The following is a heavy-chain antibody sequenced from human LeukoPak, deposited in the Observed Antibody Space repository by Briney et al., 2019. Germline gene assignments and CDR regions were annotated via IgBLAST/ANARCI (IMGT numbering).Heavy chain of an antibody. Sequence: ASVKVSCKASGYTFTSYDINWVRQATGQGLEWMGWMNPNSGNTGYAQKFQGRVTMARNTSISTAYMELSSPRSEDTAVYYCARGVKQLPHDAFDIWGRGTMVTVSS. V-gene: IGHV1-8*01. CDR2: MNPNSGNT. CDR1: GYTFTSYD. CDR3: ARGVKQLPHDAFDI. D-gene: IGHD6-6*01. J-gene: IGHJ3*02.